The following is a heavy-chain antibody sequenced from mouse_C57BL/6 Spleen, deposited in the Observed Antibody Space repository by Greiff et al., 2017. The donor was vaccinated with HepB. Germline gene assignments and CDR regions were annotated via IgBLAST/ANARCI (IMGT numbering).Heavy chain of an antibody. CDR1: GYTFTSYW. V-gene: IGHV1-61*01. D-gene: IGHD3-3*01. CDR2: IYPSDSET. Sequence: QVQLQQSGAELVRPGSSVKLSCKASGYTFTSYWMDRVKQRPGQGLEWIGNIYPSDSETHYNQKFKDKATLTVDKSSSTAYLQLSSLTSEDSAVYYGARRDPWGFAYWGQGTLVTVAA. J-gene: IGHJ3*01. CDR3: ARRDPWGFAY.